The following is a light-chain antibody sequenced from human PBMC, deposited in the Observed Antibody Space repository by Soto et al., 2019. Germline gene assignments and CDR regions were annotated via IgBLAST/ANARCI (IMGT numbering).Light chain of an antibody. CDR3: SSYTSTSTLYV. J-gene: IGLJ1*01. V-gene: IGLV2-14*03. CDR1: SSDLGGYNY. CDR2: DVS. Sequence: QSVLTQPASVSGSPGQSITISCTGTSSDLGGYNYVSWYQQLPGKVPKLIIYDVSNRPSGVSDRFSGSKSGNAASLTISGLQDEDDADYYCSSYTSTSTLYVFGAGTKLTVL.